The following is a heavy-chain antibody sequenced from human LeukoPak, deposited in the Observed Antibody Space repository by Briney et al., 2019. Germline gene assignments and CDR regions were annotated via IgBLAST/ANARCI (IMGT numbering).Heavy chain of an antibody. J-gene: IGHJ4*02. Sequence: PGGSLRLSCAASGFTFSSCAMSWVRQAPGKGLEWVSTITGGGGTTYYADSVKGRFTLSRDTSKTPLFLQMNSLRAEDTAVYYCATMREYRGNSYPNFAYCGQGTLVTVSS. CDR3: ATMREYRGNSYPNFAY. CDR1: GFTFSSCA. D-gene: IGHD1-26*01. CDR2: ITGGGGTT. V-gene: IGHV3-23*01.